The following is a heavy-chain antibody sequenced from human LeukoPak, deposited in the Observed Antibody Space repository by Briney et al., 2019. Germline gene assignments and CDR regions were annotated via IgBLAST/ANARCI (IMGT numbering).Heavy chain of an antibody. CDR1: GGAISSYY. J-gene: IGHJ4*02. D-gene: IGHD6-13*01. Sequence: PSEALSLTCTVSGGAISSYYWSWIRQPPRKGLEWIGYIDYSGSTIYNPSLKSRVTISVDTSKNQCSLKLSSVTAADTAVYYCARSGSSSWSGFDYWGQGTLVTVSS. V-gene: IGHV4-59*01. CDR3: ARSGSSSWSGFDY. CDR2: IDYSGST.